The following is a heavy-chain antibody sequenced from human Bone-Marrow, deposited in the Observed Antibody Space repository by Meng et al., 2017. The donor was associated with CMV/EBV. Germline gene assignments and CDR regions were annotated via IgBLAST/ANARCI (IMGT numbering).Heavy chain of an antibody. CDR3: ARQLLYCSSTSCYTSDAFEI. CDR2: IYPGDSDT. D-gene: IGHD2-2*02. Sequence: GESLKISCKGSGYSFTSYWIGWVRQMPGKGLEWMGIIYPGDSDTRYSPSFQGQVTISADKSISTAYLQWGSLKASDTAMYYCARQLLYCSSTSCYTSDAFEIWGQGTMVTVSS. J-gene: IGHJ3*02. CDR1: GYSFTSYW. V-gene: IGHV5-51*01.